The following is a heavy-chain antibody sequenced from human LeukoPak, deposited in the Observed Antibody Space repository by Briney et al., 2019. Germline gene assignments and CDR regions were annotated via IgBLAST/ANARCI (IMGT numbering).Heavy chain of an antibody. CDR3: ARVGYGDFWSGYHYYYYYGMDV. V-gene: IGHV1-46*01. CDR2: INPSGGST. CDR1: GYTFTSYY. D-gene: IGHD3-3*01. Sequence: ASVKVSCKASGYTFTSYYMHWVRQAPGQGLEWMGIINPSGGSTSYAQKFQGRVTMTRDTSTSTVHMELSSLRSEDTAVYYCARVGYGDFWSGYHYYYYYGMDVWGQGTTVTVSS. J-gene: IGHJ6*02.